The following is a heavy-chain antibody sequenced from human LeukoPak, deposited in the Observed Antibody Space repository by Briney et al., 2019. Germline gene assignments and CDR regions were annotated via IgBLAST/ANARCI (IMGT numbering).Heavy chain of an antibody. CDR3: AKEGGDIVLMVYAFGSGHYFDY. J-gene: IGHJ4*02. CDR1: GFTFSSYG. Sequence: PGGSLRLSCAASGFTFSSYGMHWVRQAPGKWLEWVAVISYDGSNKYYADSVKGRFTISRDNSKNTLYLQMNSLRAEDTAVYYCAKEGGDIVLMVYAFGSGHYFDYWGQGTLVTVSS. CDR2: ISYDGSNK. V-gene: IGHV3-30*18. D-gene: IGHD2-8*01.